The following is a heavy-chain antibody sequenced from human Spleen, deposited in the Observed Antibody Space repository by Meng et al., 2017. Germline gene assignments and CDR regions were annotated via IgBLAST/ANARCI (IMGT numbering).Heavy chain of an antibody. J-gene: IGHJ4*02. V-gene: IGHV1-2*06. Sequence: ASVKVSCKPSGYNFPDYYIHWVRRAPGQGLEWMGRINPKSGDTHYAQKFQARVTMTGDTSISTAYMELSRLTSDDRAVYYCARDPGISVSDTGCYFGYWGQGTLVTVSS. CDR1: GYNFPDYY. CDR3: ARDPGISVSDTGCYFGY. D-gene: IGHD1-14*01. CDR2: INPKSGDT.